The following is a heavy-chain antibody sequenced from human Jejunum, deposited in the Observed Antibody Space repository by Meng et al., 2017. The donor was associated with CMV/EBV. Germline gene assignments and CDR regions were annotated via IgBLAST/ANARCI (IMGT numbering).Heavy chain of an antibody. Sequence: ISGDSVSSSSVTWNWIRQSPSRGLEWLGRTYYRSKWYNDYAVSVKSRISINADTSKNQFSLQLNSVTSEDAAVYYCARGRGWISDLWGQGTLVTVSS. CDR2: TYYRSKWYN. D-gene: IGHD6-19*01. CDR3: ARGRGWISDL. V-gene: IGHV6-1*01. CDR1: GDSVSSSSVT. J-gene: IGHJ4*02.